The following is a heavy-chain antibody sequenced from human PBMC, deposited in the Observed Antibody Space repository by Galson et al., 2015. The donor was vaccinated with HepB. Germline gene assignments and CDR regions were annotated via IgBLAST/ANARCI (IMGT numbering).Heavy chain of an antibody. CDR1: GGTFSSYT. V-gene: IGHV1-69*02. CDR2: IIPILDKV. J-gene: IGHJ4*02. CDR3: ATYYYDSSGYYSVDY. Sequence: SVKVSCKASGGTFSSYTIIWVRQAPGQGLEWMGRIIPILDKVHSAQKFQGRVTITADKSTSTAYMELSSLRSEDTAVYYCATYYYDSSGYYSVDYWGQGTLVTVSS. D-gene: IGHD3-22*01.